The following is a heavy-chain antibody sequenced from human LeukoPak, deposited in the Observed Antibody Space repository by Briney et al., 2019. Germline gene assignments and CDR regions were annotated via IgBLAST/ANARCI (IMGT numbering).Heavy chain of an antibody. V-gene: IGHV1-8*01. J-gene: IGHJ4*02. D-gene: IGHD2-2*01. Sequence: GASVKVSCKASGYTFTSYDINWVRQATGQGLEWMGWMNPNSGNTGYAQKFQGRVTMTRNTSISTAYMELSSLSSEDTAVYYCARTYCSSTSCSRGVFGYWGQGTLVTVSS. CDR1: GYTFTSYD. CDR2: MNPNSGNT. CDR3: ARTYCSSTSCSRGVFGY.